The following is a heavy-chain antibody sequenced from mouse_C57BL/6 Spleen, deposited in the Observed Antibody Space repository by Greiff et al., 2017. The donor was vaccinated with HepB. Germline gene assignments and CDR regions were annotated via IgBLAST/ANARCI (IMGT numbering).Heavy chain of an antibody. J-gene: IGHJ3*01. CDR1: GYSITSGYY. Sequence: EVQLQQSGPGLVKPSQSLSLTCSVTGYSITSGYYWNWIRQFPGNKLEWMGYISYDGSNNYNPSLKNRISITRDTSKNQFFLKLNSVTTEDTATYYCAREGGSSQAWFAYWGQGTLVTVSA. V-gene: IGHV3-6*01. CDR3: AREGGSSQAWFAY. CDR2: ISYDGSN. D-gene: IGHD1-1*01.